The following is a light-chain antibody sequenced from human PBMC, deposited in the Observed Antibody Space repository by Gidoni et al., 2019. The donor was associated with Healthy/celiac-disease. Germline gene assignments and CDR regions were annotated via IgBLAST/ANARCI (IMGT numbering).Light chain of an antibody. J-gene: IGKJ2*01. CDR2: GAS. CDR1: QSDSSSY. CDR3: QQYGSSPPYT. V-gene: IGKV3-20*01. Sequence: EMVLTQSPGPLSLSPGERATLSCRASQSDSSSYLAWYQQKPGQAPRLLIYGASSRATGIPDRFSGSGSGTDFTLTISRLEPEDFAVYYCQQYGSSPPYTFGQGTKLEIK.